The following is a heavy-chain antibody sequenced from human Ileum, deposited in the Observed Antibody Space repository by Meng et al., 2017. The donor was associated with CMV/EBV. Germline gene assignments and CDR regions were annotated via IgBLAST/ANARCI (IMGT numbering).Heavy chain of an antibody. J-gene: IGHJ4*02. CDR3: TTDFDYSGSGSYRF. D-gene: IGHD3-10*01. Sequence: SGFTFSKTWMNWVRQAPGKGLEWVCHIKTKTDAGTTYYAAPVNGRFTISRDDSKNTLFLQMNSLKTEDTAVYYCTTDFDYSGSGSYRFWGQGTLVTVSS. CDR1: GFTFSKTW. V-gene: IGHV3-15*01. CDR2: IKTKTDAGTT.